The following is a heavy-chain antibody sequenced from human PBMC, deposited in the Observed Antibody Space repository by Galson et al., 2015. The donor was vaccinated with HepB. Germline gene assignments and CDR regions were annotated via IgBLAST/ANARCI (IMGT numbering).Heavy chain of an antibody. CDR3: TRVGDWGWVLYYFDY. V-gene: IGHV3-49*03. Sequence: SLRLSCAASGFTFGDYAMSWFRQAPGKGLEWVGFIRSKAYGGTTEYAASVKGRFTISRDDSKSIAYLQMNSLKTEDTAVYYCTRVGDWGWVLYYFDYWGQGTLVTVSS. J-gene: IGHJ4*02. CDR1: GFTFGDYA. CDR2: IRSKAYGGTT. D-gene: IGHD7-27*01.